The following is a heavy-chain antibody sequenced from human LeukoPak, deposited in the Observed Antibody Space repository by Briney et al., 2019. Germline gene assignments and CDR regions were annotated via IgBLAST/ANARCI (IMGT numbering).Heavy chain of an antibody. CDR3: ARGGSYPNDPFDI. J-gene: IGHJ3*02. V-gene: IGHV3-53*01. CDR2: IYSGGST. CDR1: GFTVSSNY. D-gene: IGHD1-26*01. Sequence: PGGSLRLSCAASGFTVSSNYMSWVRQAPGKGLEWVSVIYSGGSTYYADSVKGRFTISRDNSKNTLYLQMNSLRAEDTAVYYCARGGSYPNDPFDIWGQGTMVTV.